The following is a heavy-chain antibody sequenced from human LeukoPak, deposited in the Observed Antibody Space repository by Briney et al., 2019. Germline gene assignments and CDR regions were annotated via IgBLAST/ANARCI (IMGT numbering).Heavy chain of an antibody. J-gene: IGHJ4*02. CDR2: IYYSGST. Sequence: PSETLSLTCTVSGGSISSYYWSWIRQPPGKGLEWIGYIYYSGSTNYNPSLKSRVTISVDTSKNQFSLKLSSVTAADTAVYYCARLSWLSYYDSSGYEFDYWGQGTLVTVSS. CDR1: GGSISSYY. V-gene: IGHV4-59*01. CDR3: ARLSWLSYYDSSGYEFDY. D-gene: IGHD3-22*01.